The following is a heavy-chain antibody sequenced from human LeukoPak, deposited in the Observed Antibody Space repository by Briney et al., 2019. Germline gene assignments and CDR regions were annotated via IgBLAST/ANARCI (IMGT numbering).Heavy chain of an antibody. CDR3: ARGVNYYDSPDSFDY. CDR2: ISYSGST. CDR1: GGSISNYY. D-gene: IGHD3-22*01. V-gene: IGHV4-59*01. Sequence: SETLSLTCTVSGGSISNYYWSWIRQPPGNGLEWIGYISYSGSTNYNPSLKSRVTISVDTSKNQFSLKLSSVTAADTAVYYCARGVNYYDSPDSFDYWGQGTLVTVSS. J-gene: IGHJ4*02.